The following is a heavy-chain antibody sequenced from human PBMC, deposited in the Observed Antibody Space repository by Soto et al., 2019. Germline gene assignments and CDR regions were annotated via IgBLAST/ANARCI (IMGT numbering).Heavy chain of an antibody. J-gene: IGHJ5*02. CDR3: ARDRFDYYDSSGYWRFDP. Sequence: GGSLRLSCAASGFTFSSYWMHWVRQAPGKGLEWVSYISSSSSTIYYADSVKGRFTISRDNAKNSLYLQMNSLRAEDTAVYYCARDRFDYYDSSGYWRFDPWGQGTLVTVSS. V-gene: IGHV3-48*01. CDR2: ISSSSSTI. D-gene: IGHD3-22*01. CDR1: GFTFSSYW.